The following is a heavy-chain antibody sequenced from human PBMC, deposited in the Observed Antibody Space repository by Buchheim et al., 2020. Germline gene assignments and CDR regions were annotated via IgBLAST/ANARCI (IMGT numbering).Heavy chain of an antibody. CDR3: AKSWEDGYFDY. J-gene: IGHJ4*02. CDR2: ISYDGSDK. D-gene: IGHD1-26*01. Sequence: QVQLVESGGGVVQPGRSLRLSCAASGFTFTSCGMHWVRQAPGKGLEWVAVISYDGSDKYYADSVKGRFTISRDNSKNTLYLQMNSLRAEDTAVYYCAKSWEDGYFDYWGQGTL. CDR1: GFTFTSCG. V-gene: IGHV3-30*18.